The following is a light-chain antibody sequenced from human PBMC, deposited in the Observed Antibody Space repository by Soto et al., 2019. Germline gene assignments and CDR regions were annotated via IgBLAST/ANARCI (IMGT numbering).Light chain of an antibody. CDR1: QTILYSCNNVNY. CDR3: QQYYSTPPL. CDR2: WAS. Sequence: DIVMTQSPDSLAVSLGERATINCKSSQTILYSCNNVNYLAWYQQKPGQPPKLLISWASTRESGVLERFSGSGSGTDFTLTITSLQAEDVAVYYCQQYYSTPPLFGQGTKVEIK. J-gene: IGKJ1*01. V-gene: IGKV4-1*01.